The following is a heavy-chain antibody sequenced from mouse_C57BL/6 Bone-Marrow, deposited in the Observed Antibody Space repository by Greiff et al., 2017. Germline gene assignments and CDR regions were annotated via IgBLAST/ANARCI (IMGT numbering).Heavy chain of an antibody. V-gene: IGHV5-12*01. CDR3: ARGPY. Sequence: DVKLVESGGGLVQPGGSLKLSCAASGFTFSDYYMYWVRQTPEKRLEWVAYISNGGGSTYYPDTVKGRFTLSRDNAKNTLYLQMSRLKSEDTAMYYCARGPYWGQGTLVTVSA. CDR2: ISNGGGST. J-gene: IGHJ3*01. CDR1: GFTFSDYY.